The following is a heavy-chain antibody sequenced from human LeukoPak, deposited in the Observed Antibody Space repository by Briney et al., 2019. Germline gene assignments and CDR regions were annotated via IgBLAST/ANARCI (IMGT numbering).Heavy chain of an antibody. CDR2: ISYDGSNK. CDR1: GFTFSSYA. J-gene: IGHJ4*02. V-gene: IGHV3-30-3*01. D-gene: IGHD6-6*01. Sequence: PGGSLRLSCAASGFTFSSYAMHWVRQAPGKGLEWVAVISYDGSNKYYADSVKGRFTISRDNSKNTLYLQMNSLRAEDTAVYYCTRGSEYSSSPGDYWGQGTLVTVSS. CDR3: TRGSEYSSSPGDY.